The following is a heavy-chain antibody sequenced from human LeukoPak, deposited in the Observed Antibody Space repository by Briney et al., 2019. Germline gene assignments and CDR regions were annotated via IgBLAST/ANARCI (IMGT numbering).Heavy chain of an antibody. J-gene: IGHJ6*03. CDR1: GYSFTNYG. CDR2: ISGYNSKP. V-gene: IGHV1-18*01. Sequence: ASVKVSCKTSGYSFTNYGITWVRQAPGQGLEWMGWISGYNSKPFYAQNFQGRVTMTTDTSTSTVYMEVRRLRSDDTAVYYCARGTTYDIFGYYYYYMDVWGKGTTVTVSS. D-gene: IGHD3-9*01. CDR3: ARGTTYDIFGYYYYYMDV.